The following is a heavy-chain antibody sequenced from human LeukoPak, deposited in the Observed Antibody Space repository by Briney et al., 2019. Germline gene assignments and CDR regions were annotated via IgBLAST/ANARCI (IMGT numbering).Heavy chain of an antibody. V-gene: IGHV3-7*01. CDR2: INQDGSEK. CDR3: VSGGYQGGN. Sequence: GGSLRLSCAVSGFTFSSYWMSWVRQAPGKRLEWVANINQDGSEKYYVDSVKGRFTISRDNAKNSLYLQMNSLRVKDTAVYYCVSGGYQGGNWGQGTLVTVSS. J-gene: IGHJ4*02. D-gene: IGHD3-22*01. CDR1: GFTFSSYW.